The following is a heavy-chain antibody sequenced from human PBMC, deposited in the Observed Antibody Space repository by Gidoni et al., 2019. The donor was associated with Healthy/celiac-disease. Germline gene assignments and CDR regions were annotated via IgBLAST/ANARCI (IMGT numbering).Heavy chain of an antibody. CDR1: GGSISSYY. J-gene: IGHJ6*02. Sequence: GGSISSYYWSWIRQPAGKGLEWIGRIYTSGSTNYNPSLKSRVTMSVDTSKNQFSLKLSSVTAADTAVYYCARDGEPAYDILTGYYGMDVWGQGTTVTVSS. CDR3: ARDGEPAYDILTGYYGMDV. CDR2: IYTSGST. D-gene: IGHD3-9*01. V-gene: IGHV4-4*07.